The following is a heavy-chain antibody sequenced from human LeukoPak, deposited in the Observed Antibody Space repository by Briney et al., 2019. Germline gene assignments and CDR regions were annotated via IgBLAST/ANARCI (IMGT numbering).Heavy chain of an antibody. CDR2: ISSSGSTI. CDR3: ARDVSSSWYFNYGMDV. J-gene: IGHJ6*02. V-gene: IGHV3-48*03. D-gene: IGHD6-13*01. Sequence: GGSLRLSCAASGFTFSSYEMNWVRQAPGKGLEWVSYISSSGSTIYYADSVKGRFTISRDNAKNSLYLQMNSLRADDTAVYYCARDVSSSWYFNYGMDVWGQGTTVTVSS. CDR1: GFTFSSYE.